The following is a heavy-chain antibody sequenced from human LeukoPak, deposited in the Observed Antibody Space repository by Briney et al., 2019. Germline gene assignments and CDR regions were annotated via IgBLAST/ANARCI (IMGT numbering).Heavy chain of an antibody. CDR3: ARRSNYDILTGYFPAPFFDY. Sequence: GSLRLSCAASGFIFTNYFMSWVRQAPGKGLEWVASIKHDGSEKYYVDSVRGRFTISRDNTMNSLYLQMNSLRAEDTAVYYCARRSNYDILTGYFPAPFFDYWGQGTLVTVSS. D-gene: IGHD3-9*01. V-gene: IGHV3-7*03. CDR1: GFIFTNYF. J-gene: IGHJ4*02. CDR2: IKHDGSEK.